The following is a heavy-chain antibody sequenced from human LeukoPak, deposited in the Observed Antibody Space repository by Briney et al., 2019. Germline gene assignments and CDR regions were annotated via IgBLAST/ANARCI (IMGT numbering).Heavy chain of an antibody. V-gene: IGHV4-59*01. CDR3: ARGDGGRDFWSGYSFMYYYMDV. J-gene: IGHJ6*03. CDR1: GGSISSYY. D-gene: IGHD3-3*01. CDR2: IYYSGST. Sequence: SETLSLTCTVSGGSISSYYWSWIRQPPGKGLEWIGYIYYSGSTNYNPSLKSRVTISVDTSKNQFSLKLSSVTAADTAVYYCARGDGGRDFWSGYSFMYYYMDVWGKGTTVTVSS.